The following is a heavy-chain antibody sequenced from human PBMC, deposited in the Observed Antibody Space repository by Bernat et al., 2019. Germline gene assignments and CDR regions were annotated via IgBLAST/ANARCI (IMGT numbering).Heavy chain of an antibody. CDR1: GGSISSYY. CDR2: IYYSGST. Sequence: QVQLQESGPGLVKPSETLSLTCTVSGGSISSYYWSWIRQPPGKGLEWIGDIYYSGSTNYNPSLKSRVTISVDPSKNQFSLKLSSVTAADTAVYYCATGHPVDYWGQGTLVTVSS. V-gene: IGHV4-59*01. J-gene: IGHJ4*02. D-gene: IGHD4-17*01. CDR3: ATGHPVDY.